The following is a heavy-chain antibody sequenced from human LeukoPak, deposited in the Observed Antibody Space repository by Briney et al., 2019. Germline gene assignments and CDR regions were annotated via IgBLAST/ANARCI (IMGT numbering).Heavy chain of an antibody. V-gene: IGHV1-18*01. J-gene: IGHJ5*02. Sequence: ASVKVSCKASGYTFTSYGISWVRQAPGQGLEWMGWISAYNGNTNYAQKLQGRVTMTTDTSTSTAYMELRSLRSGDTAVYYCARVRGCSSTSCYGLGWFDPWGQGTLVTVSS. CDR3: ARVRGCSSTSCYGLGWFDP. D-gene: IGHD2-2*01. CDR1: GYTFTSYG. CDR2: ISAYNGNT.